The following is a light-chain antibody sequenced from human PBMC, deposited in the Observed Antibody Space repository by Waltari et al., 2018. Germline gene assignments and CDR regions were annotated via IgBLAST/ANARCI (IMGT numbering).Light chain of an antibody. CDR1: SSDVGGYNY. CDR2: DVS. CDR3: SSYTSSNSVV. J-gene: IGLJ2*01. Sequence: QSALTQPASVSGSPGQSITISCTGTSSDVGGYNYVSWYQQHPGKAPKLMIYDVSKRPSGFSNRFSGSKSGNTASLTISGLQAEDEADYYCSSYTSSNSVVFGGGTKLTVL. V-gene: IGLV2-14*01.